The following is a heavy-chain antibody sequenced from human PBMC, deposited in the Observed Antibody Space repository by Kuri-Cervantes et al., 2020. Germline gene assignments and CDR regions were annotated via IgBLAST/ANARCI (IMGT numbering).Heavy chain of an antibody. CDR2: IKSRTDAGAI. Sequence: GESLKISCAASGITLSYAWISWVRQAPGKGLEWVARIKSRTDAGAIDYAAAVKGRFTISRDESKNTASLQMNRLTTEDTAVYSCTTGINCDSSDCYWAFAYWGQGTLVTVSS. CDR3: TTGINCDSSDCYWAFAY. D-gene: IGHD3-22*01. V-gene: IGHV3-15*01. J-gene: IGHJ4*02. CDR1: GITLSYAW.